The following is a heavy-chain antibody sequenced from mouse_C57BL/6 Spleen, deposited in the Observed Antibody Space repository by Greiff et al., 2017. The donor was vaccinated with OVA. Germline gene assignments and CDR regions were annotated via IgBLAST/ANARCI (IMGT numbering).Heavy chain of an antibody. D-gene: IGHD3-1*01. CDR2: ISNGGGST. CDR3: ARSGYEGGFAY. J-gene: IGHJ3*01. V-gene: IGHV5-12*01. CDR1: GFTFSDYY. Sequence: EVKLVESGGGLVQPGGSLKLSCAASGFTFSDYYMYWVRQTPEKRLEWVAYISNGGGSTYYPDTVKGRFTISRDNAKNTLYLQMRRLKSEDTAMYYCARSGYEGGFAYWGQGTLVTVSA.